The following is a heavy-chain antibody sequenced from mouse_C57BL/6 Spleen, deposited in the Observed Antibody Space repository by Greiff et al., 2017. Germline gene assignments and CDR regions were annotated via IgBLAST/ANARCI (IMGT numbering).Heavy chain of an antibody. J-gene: IGHJ2*01. CDR3: ARRAGGNYVYYFDY. CDR1: GYTFTSYW. Sequence: QVQLQQPGAELVMPGASVKLSCKASGYTFTSYWMHWVKQRPGQGLEWIGEIDPSDSYTNYNQKFKGKSTLTVDKSSSTAYMQLSRLTSEDSAVYYCARRAGGNYVYYFDYWGQGTTLTVSS. D-gene: IGHD2-1*01. V-gene: IGHV1-69*01. CDR2: IDPSDSYT.